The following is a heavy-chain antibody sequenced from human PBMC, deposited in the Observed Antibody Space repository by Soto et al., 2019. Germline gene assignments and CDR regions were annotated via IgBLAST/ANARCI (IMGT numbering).Heavy chain of an antibody. Sequence: ASVQVFCTASGYSFTAYRIHWVRQAPGQALEWMGWINPNSGATTYAPRFQGRVSMTRDTSRKTAYMEVSRLTSDDTALYYCARDRRLMRGNTYSGGSPRTLLNPRGKGTLVNAAS. V-gene: IGHV1-2*02. D-gene: IGHD3-16*01. J-gene: IGHJ5*02. CDR2: INPNSGAT. CDR3: ARDRRLMRGNTYSGGSPRTLLNP. CDR1: GYSFTAYR.